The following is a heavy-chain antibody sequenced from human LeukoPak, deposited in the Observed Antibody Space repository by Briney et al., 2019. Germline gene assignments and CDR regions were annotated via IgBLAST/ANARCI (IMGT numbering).Heavy chain of an antibody. CDR2: IYYGGAT. CDR1: GGSISSSSYY. V-gene: IGHV4-39*01. CDR3: ARHQWVEAGIDY. D-gene: IGHD6-19*01. J-gene: IGHJ4*02. Sequence: SETLTLTCTVSGGSISSSSYYWGWIRQPPGKGLEWIGSIYYGGATYYNPSLKSRVTISVDTSKNQFSLKLGSVTAADTSVYYCARHQWVEAGIDYWGQGTLVTVSS.